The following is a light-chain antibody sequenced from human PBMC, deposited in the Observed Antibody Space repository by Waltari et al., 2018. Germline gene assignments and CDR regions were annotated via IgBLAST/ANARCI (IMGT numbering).Light chain of an antibody. Sequence: QTVVTQEPSFSVSPGGTVTLTCGLSSGSVSTSYYPSWYQQTPGQAPRTLIYSTKTRSSGVPARFSGSILGNKAALTITGAQADDESEYYCVLYMGSGHWVFGGGTKLTVL. CDR1: SGSVSTSYY. CDR3: VLYMGSGHWV. CDR2: STK. J-gene: IGLJ3*02. V-gene: IGLV8-61*01.